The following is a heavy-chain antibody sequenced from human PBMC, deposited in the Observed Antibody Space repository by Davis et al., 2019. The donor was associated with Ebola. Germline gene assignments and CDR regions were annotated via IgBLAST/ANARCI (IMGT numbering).Heavy chain of an antibody. CDR3: ASATDCSSTSCPNNWFNP. Sequence: MPSETLSLTCAVYGGSFSGYYWSWIRQPPGKGLEWLGEINHSGSTNYNPSLKSRVTISVDTSKNQFSLKLSSVTAADTAVYYCASATDCSSTSCPNNWFNPWGQGTLVTVSS. CDR1: GGSFSGYY. V-gene: IGHV4-34*01. D-gene: IGHD2-2*01. J-gene: IGHJ5*02. CDR2: INHSGST.